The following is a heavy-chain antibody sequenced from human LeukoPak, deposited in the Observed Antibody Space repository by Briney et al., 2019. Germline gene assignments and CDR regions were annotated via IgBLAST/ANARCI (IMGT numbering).Heavy chain of an antibody. Sequence: GGSLRLSCAASGFTFSSYAMGWVRQAPGKGLEWVSAISGSGGSTYYADSVKGRFTISRDNSKNTLYLQMNSLRAEDTAVYYCAKDAIQLWFRWYFDLWGRGTLVTVSS. J-gene: IGHJ2*01. D-gene: IGHD5-18*01. V-gene: IGHV3-23*01. CDR2: ISGSGGST. CDR3: AKDAIQLWFRWYFDL. CDR1: GFTFSSYA.